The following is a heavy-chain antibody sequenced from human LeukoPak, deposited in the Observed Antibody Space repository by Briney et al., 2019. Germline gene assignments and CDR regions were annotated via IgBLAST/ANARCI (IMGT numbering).Heavy chain of an antibody. Sequence: SETLSLTCAVYGGSFSGYYWSWIRQPPGKGLEWIGEINHSGSTNYNPSLKSRVTISVDTSKNQFSLKLSSVTAADTAVYYCARGVPYYYDSSGYYPIDYWGQRTLVTVSS. CDR3: ARGVPYYYDSSGYYPIDY. V-gene: IGHV4-34*01. CDR2: INHSGST. D-gene: IGHD3-22*01. CDR1: GGSFSGYY. J-gene: IGHJ4*02.